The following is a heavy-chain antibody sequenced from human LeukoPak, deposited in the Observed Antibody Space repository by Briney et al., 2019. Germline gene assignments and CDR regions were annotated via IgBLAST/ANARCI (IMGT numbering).Heavy chain of an antibody. CDR1: GFTFSSYA. V-gene: IGHV3-23*01. J-gene: IGHJ4*02. D-gene: IGHD6-13*01. Sequence: GRSLRLSCAASGFTFSSYAMSWVRQAPGKGLEWVSAISGSGGSTYYADSVKGRFTISRDNSKNTLYLQMNSLRAEDTAVYYCAKDLYSSSGEGDYWGQGTLVTVSS. CDR2: ISGSGGST. CDR3: AKDLYSSSGEGDY.